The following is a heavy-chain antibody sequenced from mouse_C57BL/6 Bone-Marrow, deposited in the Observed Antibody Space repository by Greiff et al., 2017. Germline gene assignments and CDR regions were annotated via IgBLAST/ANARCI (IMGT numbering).Heavy chain of an antibody. V-gene: IGHV1-55*01. CDR1: GYTFTSYW. D-gene: IGHD2-12*01. Sequence: QVQLQQPGAELVKPGASVKMSCKASGYTFTSYWITWVMQRSGQGLEWIGDIDPGSGSTNYNEKFKSKATLTVDTSSSTAYMQLRSLTSEDSAVYYCARRLTLYDSGYWYFDIWGTGTTVTVSS. CDR3: ARRLTLYDSGYWYFDI. J-gene: IGHJ1*03. CDR2: IDPGSGST.